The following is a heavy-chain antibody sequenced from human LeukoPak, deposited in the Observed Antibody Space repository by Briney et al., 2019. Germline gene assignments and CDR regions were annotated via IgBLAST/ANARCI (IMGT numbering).Heavy chain of an antibody. CDR3: ARQQYYYDSSGYFYCYYMDV. V-gene: IGHV3-48*01. J-gene: IGHJ6*03. Sequence: GGSLRLSCAASGFTFSSYSMNWVRQAPGKGLEWVSYISSSSSTIYYADSVKGRFTISRDNAKNSLYLQMNSLRAEDTAVYYCARQQYYYDSSGYFYCYYMDVWDKGTTVTVSS. CDR1: GFTFSSYS. CDR2: ISSSSSTI. D-gene: IGHD3-22*01.